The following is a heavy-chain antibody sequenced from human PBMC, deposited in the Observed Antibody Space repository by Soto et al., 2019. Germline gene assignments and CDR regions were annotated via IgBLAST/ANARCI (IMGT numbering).Heavy chain of an antibody. V-gene: IGHV3-30*02. CDR3: ARDQSVAGPTTVDL. CDR2: IRYDGSNI. Sequence: PGGSXRLSCAVSGIIFTGYGMHWVRQAPGKGLEWVAIIRYDGSNIYYADSVKGRFTISRDNAKNTLYLQMNNLSAEDTAMYYCARDQSVAGPTTVDLWGQGTLVTVSS. D-gene: IGHD6-19*01. CDR1: GIIFTGYG. J-gene: IGHJ4*01.